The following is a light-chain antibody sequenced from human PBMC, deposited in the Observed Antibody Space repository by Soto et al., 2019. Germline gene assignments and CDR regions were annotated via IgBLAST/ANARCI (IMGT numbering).Light chain of an antibody. CDR2: GAS. J-gene: IGKJ5*01. CDR3: KQYNNWPPVT. Sequence: EIVMTQSPATLSVSPGERATLSCRASQSVSSNFAWYQQKPGQAPRLLIYGASTRATGIPARFSGSGSGTEFTLTISSLQSEDFAVYYCKQYNNWPPVTFGQGTRLEIK. V-gene: IGKV3-15*01. CDR1: QSVSSN.